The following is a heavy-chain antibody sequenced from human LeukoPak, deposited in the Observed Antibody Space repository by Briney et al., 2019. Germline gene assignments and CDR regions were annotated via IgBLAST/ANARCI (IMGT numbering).Heavy chain of an antibody. CDR3: AKEGLTMVRGVAYYYMDV. D-gene: IGHD3-10*01. CDR1: GFTFSSYG. J-gene: IGHJ6*03. Sequence: PGGSLRLSCAASGFTFSSYGMHWVRQAPGKGLEWVAFIRYDGSNKYYADSVKGRFTISRDNSKNTLYLQINSLRAEDTAVYYCAKEGLTMVRGVAYYYMDVWGKGTTVTVSS. V-gene: IGHV3-30*02. CDR2: IRYDGSNK.